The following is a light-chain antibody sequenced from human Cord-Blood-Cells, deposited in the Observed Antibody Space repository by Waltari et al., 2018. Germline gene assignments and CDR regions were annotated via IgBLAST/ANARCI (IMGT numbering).Light chain of an antibody. CDR1: QGISSA. CDR2: GAS. CDR3: QQFNSYPRT. Sequence: AIQLTQSPSSLSASVGDRVTITCRASQGISSALAWYQQKPWKAPKLLIYGASSLESGVPSRFSGSGSGTDFTLTISSLQPEDFATYYCQQFNSYPRTFGQGTKVEIK. V-gene: IGKV1-13*02. J-gene: IGKJ1*01.